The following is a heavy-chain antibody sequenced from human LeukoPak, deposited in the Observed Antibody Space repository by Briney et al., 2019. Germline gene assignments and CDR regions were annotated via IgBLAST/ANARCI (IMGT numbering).Heavy chain of an antibody. J-gene: IGHJ4*02. CDR3: ARGGYDFWSGYSSALFDY. CDR2: INHSGST. CDR1: GGSFSGYY. Sequence: SETLSLTCAVYGGSFSGYYWSWIRQPPGKGLEWIGEINHSGSTNYNPSLKSRVTISVDTSKNQFSLKLSSVTAADTAVYYCARGGYDFWSGYSSALFDYWGQGTLVTVSS. V-gene: IGHV4-34*01. D-gene: IGHD3-3*01.